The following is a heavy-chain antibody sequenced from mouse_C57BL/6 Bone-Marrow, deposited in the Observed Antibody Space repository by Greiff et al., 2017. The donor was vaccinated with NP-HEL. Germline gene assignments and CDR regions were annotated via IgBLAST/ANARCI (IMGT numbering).Heavy chain of an antibody. Sequence: QVQLQQSGAELVRPGASVKLSCKASGYTFTDYYINWVKQRPGQGLEWIARFYPGSGNTYYNEKFKGKATLTAEKSFSTSYMQISSLTLDASAVYFCARSLYGYDGHYYAMGYWGQGTSVTVSS. D-gene: IGHD2-2*01. CDR3: ARSLYGYDGHYYAMGY. V-gene: IGHV1-76*01. CDR1: GYTFTDYY. J-gene: IGHJ4*01. CDR2: FYPGSGNT.